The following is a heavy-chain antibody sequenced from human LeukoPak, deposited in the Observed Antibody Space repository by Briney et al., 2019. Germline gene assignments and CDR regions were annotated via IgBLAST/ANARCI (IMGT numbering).Heavy chain of an antibody. J-gene: IGHJ4*02. Sequence: GGSLRLSCAASGFTFSSYGMHWVRQAPGKGLEWVAVISYDGSNKYYADSVKGRFTISRDNSKNTLYLQMNSLRAEDTAVYYCAKAGFESWGQGTLVTVSS. CDR3: AKAGFES. CDR2: ISYDGSNK. CDR1: GFTFSSYG. V-gene: IGHV3-30*18.